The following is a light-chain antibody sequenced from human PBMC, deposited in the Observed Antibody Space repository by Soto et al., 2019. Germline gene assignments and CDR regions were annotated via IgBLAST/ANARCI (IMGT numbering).Light chain of an antibody. CDR3: SSYTSTMTNV. CDR2: DVV. Sequence: QAVVTQPASVSGSPGQSITISCTGTSSDVGGFNSVSWYQLRPGTAPKLILYDVVDRPSGVSYRFSGSKSGNTASLTISGLHAADEADYFCSSYTSTMTNVFGSGTKVTVL. V-gene: IGLV2-14*03. CDR1: SSDVGGFNS. J-gene: IGLJ1*01.